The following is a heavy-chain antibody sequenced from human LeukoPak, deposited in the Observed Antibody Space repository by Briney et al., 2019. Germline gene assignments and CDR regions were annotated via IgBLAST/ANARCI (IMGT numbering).Heavy chain of an antibody. Sequence: ASVNVSCKASGGTFSSYGISSGRQAPGQGLEWMGWISAYNGNTNYAQKLQGRVTMTTDTATSTAYMEVRSLRSDDTAVYYCARVYLTIFGVVITTKDAFDIWGQGTMVTVSS. J-gene: IGHJ3*02. CDR2: ISAYNGNT. V-gene: IGHV1-18*01. CDR3: ARVYLTIFGVVITTKDAFDI. CDR1: GGTFSSYG. D-gene: IGHD3-3*01.